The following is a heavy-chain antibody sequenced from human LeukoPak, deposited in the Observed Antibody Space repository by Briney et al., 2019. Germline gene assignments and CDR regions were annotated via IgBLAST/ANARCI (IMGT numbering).Heavy chain of an antibody. CDR2: IIPIFGTA. D-gene: IGHD6-25*01. V-gene: IGHV1-69*05. J-gene: IGHJ4*02. CDR1: GGTFSSYA. CDR3: ARGGDGSVQFDY. Sequence: AASVKVSCXASGGTFSSYAISWVRQAPGQGLEWMGRIIPIFGTANYARKFQGRVTITTDESTSTAYMELSSLRSEDTAVYYCARGGDGSVQFDYWGQGTLVTVSS.